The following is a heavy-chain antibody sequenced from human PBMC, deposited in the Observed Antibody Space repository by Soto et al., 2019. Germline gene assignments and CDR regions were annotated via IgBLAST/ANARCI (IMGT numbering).Heavy chain of an antibody. V-gene: IGHV5-51*01. CDR1: GYSFTTHW. D-gene: IGHD3-22*01. CDR2: IYPGDSNT. Sequence: PGESLKISCKGSGYSFTTHWIGWVRQMPGKGLEWMGVIYPGDSNTRYSPSFQGQVTISADKSISTAYLQWSSLKASDSSMYYCARPPDSSGDTFDSWGQGTLVTVSS. J-gene: IGHJ4*02. CDR3: ARPPDSSGDTFDS.